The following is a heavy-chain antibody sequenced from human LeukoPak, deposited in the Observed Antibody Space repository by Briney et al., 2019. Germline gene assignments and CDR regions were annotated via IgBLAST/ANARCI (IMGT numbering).Heavy chain of an antibody. V-gene: IGHV4-34*01. CDR3: ARGYLHTVTTGAPFDY. CDR2: INHSGRN. CDR1: GGSFSDYY. Sequence: SETLSLTCAVHGGSFSDYYWTWIRQPPGMGLEWIGEINHSGRNNYNPSLKSRVTISVDTSKNQFSLKLSSVTAADTAVYYCARGYLHTVTTGAPFDYWGQGTLVTVSS. J-gene: IGHJ4*02. D-gene: IGHD4-17*01.